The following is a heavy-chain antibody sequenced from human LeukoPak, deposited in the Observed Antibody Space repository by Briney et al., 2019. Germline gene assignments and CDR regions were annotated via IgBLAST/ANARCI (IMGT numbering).Heavy chain of an antibody. D-gene: IGHD3-10*01. V-gene: IGHV3-7*03. J-gene: IGHJ4*02. CDR3: ARGPNYGSRSDYFDY. CDR2: MKEDGSEK. Sequence: GGSLRLSCAASGFTLSDYWMSWVRQAPGKGLEWVANMKEDGSEKYCVDCVKGRFTISRDNAKNSLYLQMNSLRVEDTAVYYCARGPNYGSRSDYFDYWGQGTLVTVSS. CDR1: GFTLSDYW.